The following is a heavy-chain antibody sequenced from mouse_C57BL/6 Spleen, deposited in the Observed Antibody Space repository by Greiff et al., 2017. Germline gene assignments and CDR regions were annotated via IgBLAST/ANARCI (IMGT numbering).Heavy chain of an antibody. J-gene: IGHJ2*01. Sequence: VKLMESGPGLVQPSQSLSITCTVSGFSLTSYGVHWVRLSPGPGLEWLGVVWSGGSTDYNAAFISRLSISKDNSKSQDFFKMNSLQADDTAIYYCARNDEGRLFDYWGQGTTLTVSS. V-gene: IGHV2-2*01. CDR2: VWSGGST. CDR3: ARNDEGRLFDY. CDR1: GFSLTSYG. D-gene: IGHD2-14*01.